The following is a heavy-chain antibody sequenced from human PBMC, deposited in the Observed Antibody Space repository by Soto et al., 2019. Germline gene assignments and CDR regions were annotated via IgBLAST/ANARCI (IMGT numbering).Heavy chain of an antibody. V-gene: IGHV4-31*03. D-gene: IGHD3-16*01. J-gene: IGHJ4*02. Sequence: QVQLRESGPGLVRPSQTLSLTCTVSGGSISSGSYSWSWIRQHPGKGLEWIGYIYYSGSTYNNPSLKSRVTISLDTSKNQFSLNLSSVTAADTAVYYCAREGGDGVDYWGQGTLVIVSS. CDR3: AREGGDGVDY. CDR2: IYYSGST. CDR1: GGSISSGSYS.